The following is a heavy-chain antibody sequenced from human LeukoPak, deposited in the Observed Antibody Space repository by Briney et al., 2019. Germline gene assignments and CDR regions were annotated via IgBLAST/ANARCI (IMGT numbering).Heavy chain of an antibody. Sequence: SETLSLTCTVSGGSISSYYWSWIRQPPGKGLEWIGYIYYSGSTNYNPSLKSRVTISVDTSKNQFSLKLSSVTAADTAVYYCAKALRTSGYDFDYWGQGTLVTVSS. CDR2: IYYSGST. J-gene: IGHJ4*02. CDR1: GGSISSYY. D-gene: IGHD5-12*01. CDR3: AKALRTSGYDFDY. V-gene: IGHV4-59*12.